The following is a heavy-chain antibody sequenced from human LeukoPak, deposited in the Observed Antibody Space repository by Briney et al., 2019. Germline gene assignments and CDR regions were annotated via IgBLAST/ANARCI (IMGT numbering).Heavy chain of an antibody. V-gene: IGHV1-69*05. Sequence: SVKVSCKASGGTFSSYAISWVRQAPGQGLEWMGGIIPIFGTANYAQKFQGRVTITRNTSINTAYMELSSLRSEGTAVYYCARGDRRNYYYYMDVWGKGTTVTVSS. CDR2: IIPIFGTA. CDR1: GGTFSSYA. CDR3: ARGDRRNYYYYMDV. J-gene: IGHJ6*03.